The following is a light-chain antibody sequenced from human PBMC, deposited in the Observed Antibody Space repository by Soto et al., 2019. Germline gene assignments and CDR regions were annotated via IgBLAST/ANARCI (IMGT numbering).Light chain of an antibody. J-gene: IGKJ5*01. CDR2: GAS. CDR3: QQYGSSPP. CDR1: EIINSGY. V-gene: IGKV3-20*01. Sequence: QSPPPLSCSAGERATLFFLASEIINSGYLAWYQQQPGRAPRLLIYGASKRATGIPDRFSGSESGTDFTLTINSLEPEDSAVYYCQQYGSSPPFGQGTRLEIK.